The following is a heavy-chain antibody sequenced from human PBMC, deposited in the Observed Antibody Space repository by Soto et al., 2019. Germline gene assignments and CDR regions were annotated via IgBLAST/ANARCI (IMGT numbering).Heavy chain of an antibody. CDR1: GSTFSSYG. CDR2: ISYDGSNK. Sequence: QVQLVESGGGVVQPGRSLRLSCAASGSTFSSYGMHWVRQAPGKGLEWVAVISYDGSNKYYADSVKGRFTISRDNSKNTLYLQMNSLRAEDTAVYYCAKGWIRYAFDIWGQGTMVTVSS. J-gene: IGHJ3*02. D-gene: IGHD5-18*01. CDR3: AKGWIRYAFDI. V-gene: IGHV3-30*18.